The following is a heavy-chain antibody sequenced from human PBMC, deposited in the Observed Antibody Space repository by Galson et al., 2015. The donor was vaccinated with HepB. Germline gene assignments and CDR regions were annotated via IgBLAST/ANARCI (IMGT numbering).Heavy chain of an antibody. CDR3: ASPRSRYCSSTSCSEHAFDI. V-gene: IGHV1-46*01. D-gene: IGHD2-2*01. J-gene: IGHJ3*02. Sequence: SVKVSCKASGYTFTSYYMHWVRQAPGQGLGWMGIINPSGGSTSYAQKIQGRVTMTRDTSTSTVYMELSSLRSEDTAVYYCASPRSRYCSSTSCSEHAFDIWGQGTMVTVSS. CDR2: INPSGGST. CDR1: GYTFTSYY.